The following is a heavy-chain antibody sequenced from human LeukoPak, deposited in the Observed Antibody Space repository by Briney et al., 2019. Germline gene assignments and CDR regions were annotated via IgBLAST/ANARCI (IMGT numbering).Heavy chain of an antibody. J-gene: IGHJ3*02. CDR3: ARGPYSYDSSGAFDI. Sequence: SETLSLTCTVSGGSISSGSYYWSWVRQPAGKGLEWIGRIYTSGSTNYNPSLKSRVTISVDTSKNQFSLKLSSVTAADTAVYFCARGPYSYDSSGAFDIWGQGTMVTVSS. CDR1: GGSISSGSYY. V-gene: IGHV4-61*02. D-gene: IGHD3-22*01. CDR2: IYTSGST.